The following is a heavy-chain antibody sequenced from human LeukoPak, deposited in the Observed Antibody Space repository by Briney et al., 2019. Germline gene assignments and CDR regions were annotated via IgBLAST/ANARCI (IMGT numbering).Heavy chain of an antibody. V-gene: IGHV4-39*07. D-gene: IGHD3-10*01. J-gene: IGHJ4*02. CDR1: GGSISSSSYY. CDR3: ARRKLLRVRGVIITYSGGPFDY. CDR2: INHSGST. Sequence: SETLSLTCSVSGGSISSSSYYWSWIRQPPGKGLEWIGEINHSGSTNYNPSLKSRVTISVDTSKNQFSLKLSSVTAADTAVYYCARRKLLRVRGVIITYSGGPFDYWGQGTLVTVSS.